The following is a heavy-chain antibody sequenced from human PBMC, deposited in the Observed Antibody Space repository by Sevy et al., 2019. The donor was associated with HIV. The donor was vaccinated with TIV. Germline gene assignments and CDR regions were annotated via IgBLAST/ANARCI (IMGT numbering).Heavy chain of an antibody. CDR1: GFTFSSYE. CDR3: ARNLLTTMLRGVRGAFDI. J-gene: IGHJ3*02. V-gene: IGHV3-48*03. D-gene: IGHD3-10*01. Sequence: GGSLRLSCAASGFTFSSYEMNWVRQAPGKGLEWVSYISSSGSTIYYADSVKGRFTISRDNAKNSLYLQMNSLRAEDRAVYYCARNLLTTMLRGVRGAFDIGGQGTMVTVS. CDR2: ISSSGSTI.